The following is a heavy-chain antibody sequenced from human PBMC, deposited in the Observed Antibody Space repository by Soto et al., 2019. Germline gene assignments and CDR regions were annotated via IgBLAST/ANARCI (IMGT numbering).Heavy chain of an antibody. J-gene: IGHJ6*02. CDR2: IYYSGST. D-gene: IGHD5-18*01. CDR3: ASQDTAMDYGMDV. V-gene: IGHV4-59*11. CDR1: GGSISSHY. Sequence: ASETLSLTCTVSGGSISSHYWSWIRQPPGKGLEWIGYIYYSGSTNYNPSLKSRVTISVDTSKNQFSLKLSSVTAADTAVYYCASQDTAMDYGMDVWGQGTTVTVSS.